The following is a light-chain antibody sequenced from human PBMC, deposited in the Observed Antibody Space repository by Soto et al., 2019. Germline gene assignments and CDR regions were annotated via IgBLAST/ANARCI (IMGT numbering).Light chain of an antibody. CDR2: AAS. CDR1: QSISSY. CDR3: QQSYSTPRSIT. Sequence: DIQMTQSPSSLSASVGDRVTITCRASQSISSYLNWYQQKPGKAPKLLIYAASSLQSGVPSRFSGSGSGTDFTLTISSLPPEDFATYYCQQSYSTPRSITFGQGTRLEIK. V-gene: IGKV1-39*01. J-gene: IGKJ5*01.